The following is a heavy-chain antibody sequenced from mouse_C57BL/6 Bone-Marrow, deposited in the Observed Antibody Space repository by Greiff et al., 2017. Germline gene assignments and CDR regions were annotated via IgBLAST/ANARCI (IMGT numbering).Heavy chain of an antibody. D-gene: IGHD4-1*01. CDR1: GFTFSSYG. CDR2: ISSGGSYT. CDR3: ASRTGTWYFDV. Sequence: EVQLQQSGGDLVKPGGSLKLSCAVSGFTFSSYGMSWVRQTPDKRLEWVATISSGGSYTYYPDSVKGRFTISGDNAKNTLYLQMSSLKSEDAAMYCCASRTGTWYFDVWGTGTTVTVSS. V-gene: IGHV5-6*01. J-gene: IGHJ1*03.